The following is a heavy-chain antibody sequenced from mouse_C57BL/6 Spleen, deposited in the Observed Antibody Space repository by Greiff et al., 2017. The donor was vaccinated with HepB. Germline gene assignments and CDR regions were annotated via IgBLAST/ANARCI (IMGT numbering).Heavy chain of an antibody. J-gene: IGHJ1*03. D-gene: IGHD1-1*01. Sequence: VQLQQSGAELAKPGASVKLSCKASGYTFTSYWMHWVKQRPGQGLEWIGYINPSSGYTKYNQKFKDKATLTADKSSSTAYMQLSSLTYAASAVYYCARTVVGYFDVWGTGTTVTVSS. V-gene: IGHV1-7*01. CDR1: GYTFTSYW. CDR3: ARTVVGYFDV. CDR2: INPSSGYT.